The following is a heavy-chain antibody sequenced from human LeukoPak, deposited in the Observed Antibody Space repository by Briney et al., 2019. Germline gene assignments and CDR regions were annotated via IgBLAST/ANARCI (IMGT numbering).Heavy chain of an antibody. J-gene: IGHJ4*02. CDR1: GFTFSSYS. V-gene: IGHV3-48*04. CDR2: ISSSSSTI. Sequence: YPGGSLRLSCAASGFTFSSYSMNWVRQAPGKGLEWVSYISSSSSTIYYADSVKGRFTISRDNAKNSLYLQMNSLKPEDSAFYYCAKGDRNSYYSFDYWGQGALVTVSS. D-gene: IGHD1-26*01. CDR3: AKGDRNSYYSFDY.